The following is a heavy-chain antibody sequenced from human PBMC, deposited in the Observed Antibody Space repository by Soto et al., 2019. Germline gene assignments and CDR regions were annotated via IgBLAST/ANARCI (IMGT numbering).Heavy chain of an antibody. J-gene: IGHJ4*02. CDR1: GFTFSSYA. CDR2: ISGSGGST. D-gene: IGHD5-12*01. CDR3: AKVGGYSGYDLRGADY. V-gene: IGHV3-23*01. Sequence: GSLRLSCAASGFTFSSYAMSWVRQAPGKGLEWVSAISGSGGSTYYADSVKGRFTISRDNSKNTLYLQMNSLRAEDTAVYYCAKVGGYSGYDLRGADYWGQGTLVTVSS.